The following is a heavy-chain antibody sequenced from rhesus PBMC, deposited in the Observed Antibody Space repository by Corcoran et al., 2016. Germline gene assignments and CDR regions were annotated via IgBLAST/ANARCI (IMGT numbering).Heavy chain of an antibody. D-gene: IGHD2-2*01. V-gene: IGHV4-173*01. CDR2: ILPSNGEN. J-gene: IGHJ4*01. CDR1: GGSISTSW. Sequence: QLRLQESGPGLVKPSETLSLTCEVSGGSISTSWWTWIRQSSGRKFEWIGRILPSNGENHYNPSLDSRVTISIDTSKNQFSLKLTSMTAADTAVYYCGRPGYDNDFWGQGILVTVSS. CDR3: GRPGYDNDF.